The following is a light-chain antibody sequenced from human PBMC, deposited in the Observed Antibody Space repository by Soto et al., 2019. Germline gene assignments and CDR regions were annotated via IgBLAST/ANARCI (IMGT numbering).Light chain of an antibody. Sequence: ETVMTQTPATLSLSPGERATLSCRASQSISDYLAWYQQKPGQAPRLIIYTASIRATGIPARFSGSGSGTEFTLTISSLQSEDSAIYYCQQYNDWPPWTFGQGTKVEIK. CDR2: TAS. CDR1: QSISDY. CDR3: QQYNDWPPWT. V-gene: IGKV3-15*01. J-gene: IGKJ1*01.